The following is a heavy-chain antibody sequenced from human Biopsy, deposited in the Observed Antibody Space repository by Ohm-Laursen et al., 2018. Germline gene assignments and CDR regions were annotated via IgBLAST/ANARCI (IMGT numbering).Heavy chain of an antibody. D-gene: IGHD3-22*01. J-gene: IGHJ4*02. CDR3: AKDLDYFDGSGYYVVDY. CDR2: ISYDGSKK. Sequence: SLRLSCAASGFSFNSYGMHWVRQAPGKGLEWVAFISYDGSKKYYGDSVKGRFTISRDNSKNTLYLQMGSLRAADTAVYYCAKDLDYFDGSGYYVVDYWGQGSLVTVSS. V-gene: IGHV3-30*18. CDR1: GFSFNSYG.